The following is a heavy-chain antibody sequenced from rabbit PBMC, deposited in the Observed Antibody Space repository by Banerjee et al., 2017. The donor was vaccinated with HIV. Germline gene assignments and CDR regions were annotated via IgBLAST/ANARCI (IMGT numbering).Heavy chain of an antibody. CDR1: GFSFSSIYW. CDR3: ARDSGYAGYGYAYYFNL. Sequence: QEQLVESGGGLVQPEGSLTLTCTASGFSFSSIYWICWVRQAPGKGLEWIGCINTGSGSTYYASWAKGRFTISKTSSTTVTLQLTSLTVADTATYFCARDSGYAGYGYAYYFNLWGPGTLVTDS. J-gene: IGHJ4*01. D-gene: IGHD6-1*01. V-gene: IGHV1S45*01. CDR2: INTGSGST.